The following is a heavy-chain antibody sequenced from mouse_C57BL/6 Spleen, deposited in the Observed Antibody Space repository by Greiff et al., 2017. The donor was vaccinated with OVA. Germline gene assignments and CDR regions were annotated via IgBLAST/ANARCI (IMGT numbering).Heavy chain of an antibody. D-gene: IGHD1-1*01. Sequence: VKLVESGAELVKPGASVKLSCKASGYTFTEYTIHWVKQRSGQGLEWIGWFYPGSGSIKYNEKFKDKATLTADKSSSTVYMELSRLTSEDSAVYFCARHENYYGSSPLRAMDYWGQGTSVTVSS. CDR3: ARHENYYGSSPLRAMDY. CDR2: FYPGSGSI. CDR1: GYTFTEYT. J-gene: IGHJ4*01. V-gene: IGHV1-62-2*01.